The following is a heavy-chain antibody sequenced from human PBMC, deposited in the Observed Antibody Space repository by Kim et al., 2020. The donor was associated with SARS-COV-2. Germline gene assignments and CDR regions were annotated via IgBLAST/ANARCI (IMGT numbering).Heavy chain of an antibody. J-gene: IGHJ4*02. D-gene: IGHD6-13*01. CDR2: ISSTGSII. V-gene: IGHV3-48*02. CDR1: GFTFSSYA. CDR3: ASRGYYIDF. Sequence: GGSLRLSCAASGFTFSSYATTWVRQAPGKGLEWVAFISSTGSIIYYADSVEGRFTISRDNAKNSVSLQMNSLRDEDTAMYYCASRGYYIDFWGQGTLVTVSS.